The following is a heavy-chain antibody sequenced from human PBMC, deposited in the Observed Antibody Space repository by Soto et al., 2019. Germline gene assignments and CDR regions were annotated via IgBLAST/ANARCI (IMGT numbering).Heavy chain of an antibody. CDR1: GFTFSSYA. CDR2: ISGSGGST. D-gene: IGHD3-22*01. Sequence: PGGSLRLSCAASGFTFSSYAMSWVRQAPGKGLEWVSAISGSGGSTYYADSVKGRFTISRDNAKNTLYLQMNSLRAEDTAVYYCARDGYDGSFEPSGEGTLGTASS. CDR3: ARDGYDGSFEP. V-gene: IGHV3-23*01. J-gene: IGHJ5*02.